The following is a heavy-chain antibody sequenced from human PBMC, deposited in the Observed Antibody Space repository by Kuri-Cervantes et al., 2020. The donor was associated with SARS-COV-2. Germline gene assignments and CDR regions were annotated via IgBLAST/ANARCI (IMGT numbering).Heavy chain of an antibody. CDR2: IIPDLGVT. J-gene: IGHJ4*02. V-gene: IGHV1-69*04. CDR1: GGTFSSYA. CDR3: ARDRSAWPFDY. D-gene: IGHD6-19*01. Sequence: SVKASCKASGGTFSSYAISWVRQAPGQGLEWMGRIIPDLGVTNYARKFQGRVTITADKSTNTAYMDLNSLTSEDTAVYYCARDRSAWPFDYWGQGTLVTVSS.